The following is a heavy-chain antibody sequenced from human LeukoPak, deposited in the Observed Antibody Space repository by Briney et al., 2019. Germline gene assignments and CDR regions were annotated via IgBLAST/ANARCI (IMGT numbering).Heavy chain of an antibody. Sequence: SETLSLTCAVYGGSFSGFYWSWVRQLPGKGLEWIGEVNHGGSINYNPSLKTRVSISVDTSKSQFSLNLTSVTAADTAVYYCARGRQQYIATPYKWGQGTLVTVSS. CDR1: GGSFSGFY. CDR2: VNHGGSI. V-gene: IGHV4-34*01. CDR3: ARGRQQYIATPYK. J-gene: IGHJ4*02. D-gene: IGHD2-15*01.